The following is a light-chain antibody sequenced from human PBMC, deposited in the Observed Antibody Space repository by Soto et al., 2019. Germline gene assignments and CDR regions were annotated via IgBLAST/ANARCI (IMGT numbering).Light chain of an antibody. J-gene: IGLJ1*01. V-gene: IGLV1-40*01. CDR2: GNS. CDR3: QSYDSSLSGSV. Sequence: QSVMTQAPSVSGAPGQRVTISCTGSSSNIGAGYDVHWYQQLPGTAPKLLIYGNSNRPSGVPDRFSGSKSGTSASLAITGLQAEDEADYYCQSYDSSLSGSVFGTGNKVTVL. CDR1: SSNIGAGYD.